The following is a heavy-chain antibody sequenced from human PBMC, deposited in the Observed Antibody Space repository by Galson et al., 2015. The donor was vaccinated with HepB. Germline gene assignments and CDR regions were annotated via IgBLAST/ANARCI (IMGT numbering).Heavy chain of an antibody. D-gene: IGHD5-18*01. CDR1: GFTFSSYG. V-gene: IGHV3-30*03. CDR2: ISYDGSNK. J-gene: IGHJ4*02. Sequence: SLRLSCAASGFTFSSYGMHWVRQAPGKGLEWVAVISYDGSNKYYADSVKGRFTISRDNSKNTLYLQMNSLRAEDTAVYYCARFKGRYSYGPNDYWGQGTLVTVSS. CDR3: ARFKGRYSYGPNDY.